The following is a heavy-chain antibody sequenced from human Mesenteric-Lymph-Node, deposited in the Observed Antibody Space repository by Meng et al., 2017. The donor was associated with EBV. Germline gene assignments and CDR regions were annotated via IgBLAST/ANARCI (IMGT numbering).Heavy chain of an antibody. CDR3: ARDRGTSGQSSWSDR. Sequence: QRQLVGSGPGLVKPSETLSLTCTGSGGSVSTTDYYWGWFRQSPGTGLERIGSIYYAGFTYYNPSLKSRVTISIDTSKNQFSLKLTSVTAADTAVYYCARDRGTSGQSSWSDRWGQGTLVTVSS. D-gene: IGHD3-10*01. V-gene: IGHV4-39*07. CDR1: GGSVSTTDYY. J-gene: IGHJ5*02. CDR2: IYYAGFT.